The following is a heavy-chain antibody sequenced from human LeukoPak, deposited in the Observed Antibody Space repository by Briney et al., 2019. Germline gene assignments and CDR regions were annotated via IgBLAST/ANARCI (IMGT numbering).Heavy chain of an antibody. Sequence: GGSLRLSCAASGFTFSRYWMSWVRQAPGKGLEWVANIKQDGSEKYYVDSMKGRFTISRDNAKNSLYLQMNSLRAEDTPVYYCARGAGYCISTGCYGSDWFDSSGQGALVTVSS. CDR1: GFTFSRYW. J-gene: IGHJ5*01. D-gene: IGHD2-2*01. CDR3: ARGAGYCISTGCYGSDWFDS. V-gene: IGHV3-7*01. CDR2: IKQDGSEK.